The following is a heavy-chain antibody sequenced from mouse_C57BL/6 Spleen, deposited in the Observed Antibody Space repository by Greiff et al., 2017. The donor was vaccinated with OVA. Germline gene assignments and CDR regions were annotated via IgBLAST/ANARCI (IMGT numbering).Heavy chain of an antibody. V-gene: IGHV1-62-2*01. J-gene: IGHJ1*03. CDR2: FYPGSGSI. CDR3: ARHEDWSYYSNYERYFDV. Sequence: QVQLQQSGAELVKPGASVKLSCKASGYTFTEYTIHWVKQRSGQGLEWIGWFYPGSGSIKYNEKFKDKATLTADKSSSTVYMELSRLTSEDSAVYFCARHEDWSYYSNYERYFDVWGTGTTVTVSS. CDR1: GYTFTEYT. D-gene: IGHD2-5*01.